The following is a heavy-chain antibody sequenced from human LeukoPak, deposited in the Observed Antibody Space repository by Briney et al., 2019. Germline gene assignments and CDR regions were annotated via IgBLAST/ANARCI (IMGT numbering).Heavy chain of an antibody. CDR3: AKDIVVVVAANRPSNRDY. V-gene: IGHV3-23*01. CDR1: GFTFSSYA. D-gene: IGHD2-15*01. Sequence: PGGSLRLSCAASGFTFSSYAMSWVRQAPGKGLEWVSAISRSGGSTYYADSVKGRFTISRDNSKNTLYLQMNSLRAEDTAVYYCAKDIVVVVAANRPSNRDYWGQGALVTVSS. J-gene: IGHJ4*02. CDR2: ISRSGGST.